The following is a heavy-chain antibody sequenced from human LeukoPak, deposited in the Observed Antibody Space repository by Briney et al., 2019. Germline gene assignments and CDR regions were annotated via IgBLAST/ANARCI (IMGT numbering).Heavy chain of an antibody. V-gene: IGHV1-2*02. Sequence: ASVKVSCKASGYTFTGYYMHWVRQAPGQGLEWMGWINPNSGGTNYAQKFQGRVTMTRDTSISTAYMELSRLRSDDTAVYYCATKVGAPRNHWFDPWGQGTLVTVSS. CDR3: ATKVGAPRNHWFDP. D-gene: IGHD1-26*01. J-gene: IGHJ5*02. CDR1: GYTFTGYY. CDR2: INPNSGGT.